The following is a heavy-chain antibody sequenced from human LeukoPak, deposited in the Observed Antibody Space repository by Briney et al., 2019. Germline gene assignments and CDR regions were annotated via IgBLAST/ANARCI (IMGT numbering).Heavy chain of an antibody. J-gene: IGHJ4*02. V-gene: IGHV3-30*02. CDR1: GFTFSSYW. Sequence: GGSLRLSCAASGFTFSSYWMSWVRQAPGKGLEWVAFIRYDGSNKYYADSVKGRFTISRGNSKNTLYLQMNSLRAEDTAVYYCAKDRAGTIRGLFDYWGQGALVTVSS. CDR2: IRYDGSNK. D-gene: IGHD1-7*01. CDR3: AKDRAGTIRGLFDY.